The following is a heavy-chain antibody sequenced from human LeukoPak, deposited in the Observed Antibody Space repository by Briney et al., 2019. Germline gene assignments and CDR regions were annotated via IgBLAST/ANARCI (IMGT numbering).Heavy chain of an antibody. D-gene: IGHD2-2*01. CDR1: GFTFNSYE. Sequence: GGSLRLSCAASGFTFNSYEMHWVRQAPGRGLEWLSYINSGGSSIFYADSVKGRFTISRDNAKNSLFLQMNSLRAEDTAVYYCARVVVVPAAIALGSYFDYWGQGTLVTVSS. J-gene: IGHJ4*02. CDR3: ARVVVVPAAIALGSYFDY. V-gene: IGHV3-48*03. CDR2: INSGGSSI.